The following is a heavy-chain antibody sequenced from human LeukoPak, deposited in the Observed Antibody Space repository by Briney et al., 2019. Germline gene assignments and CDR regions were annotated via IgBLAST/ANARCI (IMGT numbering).Heavy chain of an antibody. CDR1: GGSISSYY. J-gene: IGHJ5*02. Sequence: SETLSLTCTVSGGSISSYYWSWIRQPAGKGLEWIGRIYTSGSTNYNPSLKSRFTMSVDTSTTQFSLKLSSVTAADTAVYYCAREFAALINWFDPWGQGTLVTVSS. D-gene: IGHD3-16*01. V-gene: IGHV4-4*07. CDR2: IYTSGST. CDR3: AREFAALINWFDP.